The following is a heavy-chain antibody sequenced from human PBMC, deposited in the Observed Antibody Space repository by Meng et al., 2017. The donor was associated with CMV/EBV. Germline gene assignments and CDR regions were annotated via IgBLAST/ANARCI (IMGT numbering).Heavy chain of an antibody. CDR3: ARSGGSYAPLDY. CDR1: GFIFTDHY. Sequence: GESLKISCAASGFIFTDHYMDWVRQAPGKGLEWVGRIKNKHNGYTTEYAASVKGRFTISRDDSKNSLYLQMNSLKTEDTAVYYCARSGGSYAPLDYWGQGTLVTVSS. J-gene: IGHJ4*02. V-gene: IGHV3-72*01. D-gene: IGHD1-26*01. CDR2: IKNKHNGYTT.